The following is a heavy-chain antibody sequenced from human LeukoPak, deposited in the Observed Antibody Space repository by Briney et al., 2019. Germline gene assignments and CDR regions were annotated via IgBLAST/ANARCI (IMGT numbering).Heavy chain of an antibody. CDR2: ISGNGDYT. V-gene: IGHV3-23*01. J-gene: IGHJ4*02. CDR1: GFTFSSYA. CDR3: AKRGIAAAASFDY. Sequence: GGSLRLSCAASGFTFSSYAMSWVRQAPGKGLEWVSTISGNGDYTYYADSVKGRFTISRDNSKNTLYLQMNSLRADDTAVYYCAKRGIAAAASFDYWGQGTPVSVSS. D-gene: IGHD6-13*01.